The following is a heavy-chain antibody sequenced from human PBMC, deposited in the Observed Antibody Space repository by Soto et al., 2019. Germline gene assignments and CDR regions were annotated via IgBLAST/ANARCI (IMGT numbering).Heavy chain of an antibody. CDR1: GYTFTSNW. V-gene: IGHV5-51*01. Sequence: PGESLEISCKGSGYTFTSNWIGWVRQMPVKGLEWMGIIFPIFSDTRYSPSSQGQVNISADNSISPAYLQWSSLKASDTTIYYCATTGGRAFNAFDVWGQGTMVTVSS. D-gene: IGHD3-16*01. CDR3: ATTGGRAFNAFDV. CDR2: IFPIFSDT. J-gene: IGHJ3*01.